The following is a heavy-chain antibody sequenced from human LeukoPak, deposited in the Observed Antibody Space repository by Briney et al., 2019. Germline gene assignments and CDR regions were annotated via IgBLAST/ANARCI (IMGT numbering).Heavy chain of an antibody. CDR3: AKDHVGTWSALDY. CDR1: GFTFSSYG. Sequence: GGSLRLSCAASGFTFSSYGMHWVRQAPGKGLEWVAFIRYDGSDKYYANSVKGRFILSRDNSRNTLSLEMNSLRAEDTAVYYCAKDHVGTWSALDYWGQGTLVTVSS. CDR2: IRYDGSDK. V-gene: IGHV3-30*02. J-gene: IGHJ4*02. D-gene: IGHD6-13*01.